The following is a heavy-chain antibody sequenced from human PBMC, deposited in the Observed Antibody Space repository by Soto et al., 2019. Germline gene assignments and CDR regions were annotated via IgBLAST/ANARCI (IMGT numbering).Heavy chain of an antibody. CDR2: MNPNSGNT. CDR3: ARGKGGRPRRDYYYYGMDV. Sequence: ASVKVSCKASGYTFTSYDINWVRQATGQGLEWMGWMNPNSGNTGYAQKFQGRVTMTRNTSISTAYMELSSLRSEDTAVYYCARGKGGRPRRDYYYYGMDVWGQGTTVTVSS. V-gene: IGHV1-8*01. D-gene: IGHD1-26*01. CDR1: GYTFTSYD. J-gene: IGHJ6*02.